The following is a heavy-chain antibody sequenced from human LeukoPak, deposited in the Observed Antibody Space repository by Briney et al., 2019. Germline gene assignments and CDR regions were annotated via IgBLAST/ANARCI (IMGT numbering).Heavy chain of an antibody. CDR2: INPNSGGT. D-gene: IGHD6-19*01. J-gene: IGHJ4*02. CDR1: GYTFTSYA. CDR3: ATALSGYSSGWLPLGY. Sequence: ASVKVSCKASGYTFTSYAMHWVRQAPGQGLEWMGWINPNSGGTNYAQKFQGRVTMTRDTSISTAYMELSRLRSDDTAVYYCATALSGYSSGWLPLGYWGQGTLVTVSS. V-gene: IGHV1-2*02.